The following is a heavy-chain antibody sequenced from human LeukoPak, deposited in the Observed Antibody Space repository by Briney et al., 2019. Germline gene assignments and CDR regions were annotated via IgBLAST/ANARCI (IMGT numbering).Heavy chain of an antibody. V-gene: IGHV3-7*01. D-gene: IGHD6-13*01. CDR3: ARRRWGYSSSWYGASGY. J-gene: IGHJ4*02. Sequence: GGSLRLSCAASGFTFSSYWMSWVRQAPVKGLEWVANIKQDGSEKYYVDSVKGRFTISRDNAKNSLYLQMNSLRAEDTAVYYCARRRWGYSSSWYGASGYWGQGTLVTVSS. CDR2: IKQDGSEK. CDR1: GFTFSSYW.